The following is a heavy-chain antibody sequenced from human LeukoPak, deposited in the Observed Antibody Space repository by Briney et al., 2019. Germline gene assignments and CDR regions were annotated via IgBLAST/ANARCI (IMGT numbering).Heavy chain of an antibody. CDR1: GFTFSSYW. J-gene: IGHJ6*02. V-gene: IGHV3-7*03. Sequence: GGSLRLSCAASGFTFSSYWMSWVRQAPGKGLEWVANIKQDGSEKYYVDSVKGRFTISRDNAKNSLYLQMNSLRTEDTALYYCARDPGSLPAAIGYCYYGMDVWGQGTTVTVSS. CDR3: ARDPGSLPAAIGYCYYGMDV. CDR2: IKQDGSEK. D-gene: IGHD2-2*02.